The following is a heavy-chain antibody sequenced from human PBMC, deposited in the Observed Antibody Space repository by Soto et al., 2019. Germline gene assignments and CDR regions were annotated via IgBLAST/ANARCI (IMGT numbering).Heavy chain of an antibody. V-gene: IGHV1-69*13. CDR3: ARDRSRIAVAGTGWFDP. Sequence: SVKVSCKASGGTFSSYAISWVRQAPGQGLEWMGGIIPIFGTANYAQKYQGRVTITADESTSTAYMELSSLRSEDTAVYYCARDRSRIAVAGTGWFDPWGQGTLVTVSS. J-gene: IGHJ5*02. CDR2: IIPIFGTA. D-gene: IGHD6-19*01. CDR1: GGTFSSYA.